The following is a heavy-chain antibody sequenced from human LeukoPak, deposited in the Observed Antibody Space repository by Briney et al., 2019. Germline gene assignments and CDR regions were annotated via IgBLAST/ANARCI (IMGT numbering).Heavy chain of an antibody. J-gene: IGHJ4*02. V-gene: IGHV3-66*01. CDR1: GFTVSSNY. CDR2: TYSGGST. CDR3: AREANYYDSSGYSPYFDY. Sequence: PGGSLRLSYAASGFTVSSNYMSWVRQAPGKGLEWVSVTYSGGSTYYADSVKGRFTISRDNSKNTLYLQMNSLRAEDTAVYYCAREANYYDSSGYSPYFDYWGQGTLVTVSS. D-gene: IGHD3-22*01.